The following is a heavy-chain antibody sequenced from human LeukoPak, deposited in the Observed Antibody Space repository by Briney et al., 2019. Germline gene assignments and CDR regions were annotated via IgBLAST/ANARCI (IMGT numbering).Heavy chain of an antibody. V-gene: IGHV3-30-3*01. CDR2: ISYDGSNK. Sequence: PGRSLRLSCAASGFTFSSYAMHWVRQAPGKGLEWVAVISYDGSNKYYADSVKGRFTISRDNSKNTLYLQMNSLRAEDTAVYYCTREHLWTFDYWGQGTLVTVSS. CDR3: TREHLWTFDY. J-gene: IGHJ4*02. CDR1: GFTFSSYA. D-gene: IGHD2/OR15-2a*01.